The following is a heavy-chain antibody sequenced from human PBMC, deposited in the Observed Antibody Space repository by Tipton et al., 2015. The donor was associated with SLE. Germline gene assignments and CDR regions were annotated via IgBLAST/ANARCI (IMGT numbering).Heavy chain of an antibody. V-gene: IGHV3-9*01. J-gene: IGHJ4*02. CDR2: ISWNSGSI. D-gene: IGHD6-13*01. CDR3: ARDRGSRYSSSWYDY. Sequence: SLRLSCAASGFTFDDYAMHWVRQAPGKGLEWVSGISWNSGSIGYADSVKGRFTISRDNAKNSLYLQMNSLRAEDTAVYYCARDRGSRYSSSWYDYWGQGTLVTVSS. CDR1: GFTFDDYA.